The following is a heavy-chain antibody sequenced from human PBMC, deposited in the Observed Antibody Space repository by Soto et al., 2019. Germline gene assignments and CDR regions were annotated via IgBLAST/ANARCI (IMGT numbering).Heavy chain of an antibody. CDR3: AREGSYSAYNFAHGIQLWSFDF. CDR1: GGSINTFY. V-gene: IGHV4-4*07. Sequence: SETLSLTCTVSGGSINTFYWSWVRRPAGKGLEWIGRIFSSGSTSFNPSLESRVAMSVDTSKNHFSLNLSSVTAADMAVYYCAREGSYSAYNFAHGIQLWSFDFWGQGALVTVSS. D-gene: IGHD5-12*01. CDR2: IFSSGST. J-gene: IGHJ4*02.